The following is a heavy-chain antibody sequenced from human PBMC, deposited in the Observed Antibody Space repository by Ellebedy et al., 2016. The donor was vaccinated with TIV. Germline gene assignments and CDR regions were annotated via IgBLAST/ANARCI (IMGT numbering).Heavy chain of an antibody. CDR3: ARDPTAAGMDYYFDY. CDR1: RFTFSRTG. J-gene: IGHJ4*02. V-gene: IGHV3-30*03. D-gene: IGHD6-13*01. Sequence: GGSLRLXXAASRFTFSRTGMHWVRQAPGKGLEWVAAIAYDGSNKYYADSVKGRFTISRDNSKSTLFLQMNSLRAEDTAVYYCARDPTAAGMDYYFDYWGQGTLVTVSS. CDR2: IAYDGSNK.